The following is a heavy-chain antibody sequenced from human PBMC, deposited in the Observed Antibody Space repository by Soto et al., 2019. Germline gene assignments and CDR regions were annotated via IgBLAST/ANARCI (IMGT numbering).Heavy chain of an antibody. CDR1: GGSISSSSYY. Sequence: SETLSLTCTVSGGSISSSSYYWGWIRQPPGKGLEWIGSIYHSGSTYYNPSLKSRVTISVDRSKNQFSLKLSSVTAADTAVYYCARGFRAAEELDYWGQGTLVTVSS. D-gene: IGHD3-10*01. CDR2: IYHSGST. J-gene: IGHJ4*02. V-gene: IGHV4-39*07. CDR3: ARGFRAAEELDY.